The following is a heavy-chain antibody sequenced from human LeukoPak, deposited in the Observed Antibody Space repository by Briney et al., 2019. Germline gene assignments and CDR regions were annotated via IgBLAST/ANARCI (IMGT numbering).Heavy chain of an antibody. Sequence: SETLSLTCAVNGGSFSGYYWSWIRQPPGKGLEWIGKVNDSGRTNYNQSLKSRVTISVDTSKNQFSLKLSSVTAADTAVYYCARARDGYNPDGFDIWGQGTMVTVSS. J-gene: IGHJ3*02. CDR1: GGSFSGYY. CDR2: VNDSGRT. CDR3: ARARDGYNPDGFDI. D-gene: IGHD5-24*01. V-gene: IGHV4-34*01.